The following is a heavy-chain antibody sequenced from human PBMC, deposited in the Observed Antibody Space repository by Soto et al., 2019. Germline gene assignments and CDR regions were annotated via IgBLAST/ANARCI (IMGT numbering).Heavy chain of an antibody. CDR3: VRRDGGTLDY. D-gene: IGHD2-15*01. CDR1: GGSISSYY. Sequence: QVQLQESGPGLVKPSETLSLTCTVSGGSISSYYLSWIRQPPGKGLELIGYIYYSGSTNYNPSLKSRVTISVDTSKNQFSLKMSSMSAADTAVYYCVRRDGGTLDYWGQGTLVTVSS. J-gene: IGHJ4*02. CDR2: IYYSGST. V-gene: IGHV4-59*08.